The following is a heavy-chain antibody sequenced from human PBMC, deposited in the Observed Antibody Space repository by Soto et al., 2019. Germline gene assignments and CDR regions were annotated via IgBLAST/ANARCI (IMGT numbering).Heavy chain of an antibody. CDR2: ISGSGGST. D-gene: IGHD6-19*01. J-gene: IGHJ4*02. CDR1: GFTFSSYA. Sequence: EVQLLESGGGLVQPGGSLRLSCAASGFTFSSYAMSWVRQAPGKGLEWVSSISGSGGSTYYADSVKGRFTISRDNSKNTLYLQVNSLRAEDTAVYYCAKVYSSGWLAPGFDYWGQGTLVTVSS. CDR3: AKVYSSGWLAPGFDY. V-gene: IGHV3-23*01.